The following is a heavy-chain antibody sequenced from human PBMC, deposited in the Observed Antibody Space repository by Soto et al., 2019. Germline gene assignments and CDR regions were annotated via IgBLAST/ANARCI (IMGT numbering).Heavy chain of an antibody. J-gene: IGHJ5*02. CDR3: ARENYGDYLDWFDP. CDR2: ISSSSSTI. D-gene: IGHD4-17*01. Sequence: PGGSLRLSCAASGFTFSSYSMNWVRQAPGKGLEWVSYISSSSSTIYYADSVKGRFTISRDNAKNSLYLQMNSLRDEDTAVYYCARENYGDYLDWFDPWAREPWSPSP. CDR1: GFTFSSYS. V-gene: IGHV3-48*02.